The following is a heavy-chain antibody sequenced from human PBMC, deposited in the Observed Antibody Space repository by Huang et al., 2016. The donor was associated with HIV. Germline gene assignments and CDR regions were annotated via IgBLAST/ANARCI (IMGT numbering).Heavy chain of an antibody. Sequence: VQLIESGGGVVQPGKSLRLSCATSGFILSNYGMHWVRQAPGKGVKWVAFLRNEGMKKNYADSVRGRFTVGRDNGNNTLFLQMRSLGVDDTAVYYCARGDYYDSSGYHPGYFDYWGQGILVTVSS. J-gene: IGHJ4*02. V-gene: IGHV3-30*02. CDR1: GFILSNYG. CDR3: ARGDYYDSSGYHPGYFDY. D-gene: IGHD3-22*01. CDR2: LRNEGMKK.